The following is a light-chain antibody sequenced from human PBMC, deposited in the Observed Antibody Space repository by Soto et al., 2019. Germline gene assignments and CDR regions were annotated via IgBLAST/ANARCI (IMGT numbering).Light chain of an antibody. Sequence: QSALTQPASVSGSPGQSITISCTGTSSDVGSYNLVSWYQQHPGKAPKLMIYEGGKRPSGVSNRFSGSKSGNTASLTISGLQAEDEADYYCCSYAGSSPNDVFGTGTKLTVL. V-gene: IGLV2-23*01. J-gene: IGLJ1*01. CDR2: EGG. CDR1: SSDVGSYNL. CDR3: CSYAGSSPNDV.